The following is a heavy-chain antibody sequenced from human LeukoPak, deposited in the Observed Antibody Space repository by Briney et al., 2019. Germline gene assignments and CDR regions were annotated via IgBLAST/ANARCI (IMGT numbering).Heavy chain of an antibody. V-gene: IGHV3-20*04. Sequence: PGGSLRLSCAASGFTFDDYGMSWVRQAPGKGLEWVSGINWNGGSTGYADSVKGRFTISRDNSKNSLYLQMNSLGAEDTALYYCARSLIAVAGSFDYWGQGTLVTVSS. CDR3: ARSLIAVAGSFDY. CDR2: INWNGGST. D-gene: IGHD6-19*01. J-gene: IGHJ4*02. CDR1: GFTFDDYG.